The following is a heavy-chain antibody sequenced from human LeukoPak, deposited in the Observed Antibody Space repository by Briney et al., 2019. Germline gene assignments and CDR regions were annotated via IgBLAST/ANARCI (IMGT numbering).Heavy chain of an antibody. CDR3: VRDRYTRRYFDY. CDR1: GFTFSGYS. J-gene: IGHJ4*02. D-gene: IGHD6-13*01. V-gene: IGHV3-48*01. CDR2: IISSSSTI. Sequence: GGSLRLSCAASGFTFSGYSMNWVRQAPGKGLEWVSYIISSSSTIYYADSVKGRFSISRDNAKNSLYLQMNSLRGEDTAVYYCVRDRYTRRYFDYWGQGTLVTVSS.